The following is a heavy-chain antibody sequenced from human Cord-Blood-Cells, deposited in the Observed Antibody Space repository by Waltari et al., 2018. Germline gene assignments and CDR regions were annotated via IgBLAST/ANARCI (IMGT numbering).Heavy chain of an antibody. D-gene: IGHD7-27*01. CDR1: GFTFSSYE. Sequence: EVQLVESGGGLVQPGGSLRLSCAASGFTFSSYEMNWVRQAPGKGREWVSYISSSGSTIYYADSVKGRFTISRDNAKNSLYLQMNSLRAEDTAVYYCARTNWVDAFDIWGQGTMVTDSS. V-gene: IGHV3-48*03. CDR2: ISSSGSTI. CDR3: ARTNWVDAFDI. J-gene: IGHJ3*02.